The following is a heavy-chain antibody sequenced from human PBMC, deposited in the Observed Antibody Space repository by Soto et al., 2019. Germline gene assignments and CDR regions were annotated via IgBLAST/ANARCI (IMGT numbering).Heavy chain of an antibody. Sequence: PGESLKISCKGSGYSFTSYWISWVRQMPGKGLEWMGRIDPSDSYTNYSPSFQGHATTSADKSISTAYLQWSSLKASDTAMYYCARQHVASGWSPYYYYGMDVWGQGTTVTVSS. CDR2: IDPSDSYT. CDR1: GYSFTSYW. D-gene: IGHD6-19*01. CDR3: ARQHVASGWSPYYYYGMDV. V-gene: IGHV5-10-1*01. J-gene: IGHJ6*02.